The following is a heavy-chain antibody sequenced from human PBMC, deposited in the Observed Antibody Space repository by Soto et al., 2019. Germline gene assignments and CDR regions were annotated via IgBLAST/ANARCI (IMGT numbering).Heavy chain of an antibody. CDR2: ISYSGST. CDR3: ARALPSYYYYGMDV. V-gene: IGHV4-31*03. CDR1: GGSVSSGGYY. Sequence: SSETLSLTFTVSGGSVSSGGYYWSWIRQHPGKGLEWIGYISYSGSTYYNPSLKSRPTISVDTSKNQFSLKLSSVTAADTAVYYCARALPSYYYYGMDVWGQGTTVT. J-gene: IGHJ6*02.